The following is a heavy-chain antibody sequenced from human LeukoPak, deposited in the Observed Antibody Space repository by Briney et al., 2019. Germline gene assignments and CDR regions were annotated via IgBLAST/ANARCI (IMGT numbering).Heavy chain of an antibody. Sequence: GGSLRLSCAASGFTFDDYGMSWVRQAPGKGLEWVSAISYIGDKMYYADSVKGRFTISRDNSKNTLYLQMNSLRAEDTAVYYCAKRTDSDYGDCWGQGTLVTVSS. CDR3: AKRTDSDYGDC. V-gene: IGHV3-23*01. J-gene: IGHJ4*02. CDR1: GFTFDDYG. CDR2: ISYIGDKM. D-gene: IGHD2/OR15-2a*01.